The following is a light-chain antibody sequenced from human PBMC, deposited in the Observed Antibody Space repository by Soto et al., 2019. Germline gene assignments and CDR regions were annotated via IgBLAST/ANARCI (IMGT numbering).Light chain of an antibody. V-gene: IGKV3-11*01. CDR1: QSVSSY. CDR2: DAS. CDR3: QQRSNWLT. Sequence: EIVLTQSPATLSLSPGERATLSCRASQSVSSYLAWYQQKPGQAPRLLIYDASNRATGIPARFSGSGSGTGFTLTMSSVEPEDFAGYYWQQRSNWLTFGGGTKVEIK. J-gene: IGKJ4*01.